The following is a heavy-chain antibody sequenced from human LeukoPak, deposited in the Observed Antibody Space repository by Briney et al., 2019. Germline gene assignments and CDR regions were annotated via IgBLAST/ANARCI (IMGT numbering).Heavy chain of an antibody. CDR3: ARIVGADFDY. D-gene: IGHD1-26*01. J-gene: IGHJ4*02. Sequence: GASVKVSCKASGYTFNSYGISWVRQAPGQGLEWMGWVSAYNGHTNYAQKFQGRVTMTTDTSTSTAYMELRSLRSDDTAVYYCARIVGADFDYWGQGTLVTVSS. CDR1: GYTFNSYG. CDR2: VSAYNGHT. V-gene: IGHV1-18*01.